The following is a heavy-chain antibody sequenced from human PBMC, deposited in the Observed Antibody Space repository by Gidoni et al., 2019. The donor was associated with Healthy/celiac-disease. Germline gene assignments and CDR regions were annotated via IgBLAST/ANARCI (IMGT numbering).Heavy chain of an antibody. J-gene: IGHJ4*02. Sequence: QLQLQESGPGLVKPSETLSLTCTVSGGSISSSSYSWGWIRQPPGKGLEWIGIIYYSGSTYYNPSLKSRVTIAVDTSKNQFSLKLSSVTAADTAVYYCARGLGDYWGQGTLVTVSS. V-gene: IGHV4-39*01. CDR1: GGSISSSSYS. CDR3: ARGLGDY. D-gene: IGHD3-9*01. CDR2: IYYSGST.